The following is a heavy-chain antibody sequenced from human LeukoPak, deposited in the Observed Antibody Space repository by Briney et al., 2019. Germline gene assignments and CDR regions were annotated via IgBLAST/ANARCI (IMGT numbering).Heavy chain of an antibody. CDR2: INPNSGGT. CDR3: ARDGKQWLVWAHFDY. D-gene: IGHD6-19*01. CDR1: GYTFTGYY. Sequence: ASVKVSCKASGYTFTGYYMHWVRQAPGQGLEWMGWINPNSGGTNYAQKFQGRVTMTRDTSISTAYMELSRLRSDDTAVYYCARDGKQWLVWAHFDYWGQGTLVTVSS. V-gene: IGHV1-2*02. J-gene: IGHJ4*02.